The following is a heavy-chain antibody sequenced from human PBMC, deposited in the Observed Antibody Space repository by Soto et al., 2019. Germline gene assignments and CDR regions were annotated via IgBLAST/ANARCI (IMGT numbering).Heavy chain of an antibody. V-gene: IGHV1-69*12. CDR3: ARDGDPGYSFWSGPLGGGRFDP. J-gene: IGHJ5*02. Sequence: QVQLVQSGAEVKEPGSSVNVSCKTSGGTFGNTAVTWVRQVPGQGLEWIGGIVPLFGTANYAQKFRGRVRITADESTVTAYMDLSSLRSDDTAIYYCARDGDPGYSFWSGPLGGGRFDPWGLGTLVTVSS. CDR2: IVPLFGTA. D-gene: IGHD3-3*01. CDR1: GGTFGNTA.